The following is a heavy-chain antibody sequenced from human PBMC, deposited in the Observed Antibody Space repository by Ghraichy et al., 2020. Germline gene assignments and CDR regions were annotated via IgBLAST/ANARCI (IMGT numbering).Heavy chain of an antibody. V-gene: IGHV4-31*03. CDR2: TYYTGST. D-gene: IGHD1/OR15-1a*01. J-gene: IGHJ4*02. Sequence: TLSLTCTVSGASIISGGYYWNWIRQYPGKGLEWIGYTYYTGSTHYNPSLHGRVTISVDTSKNQFSLKLNSVTAADTAVYYCARDQWNIGYFDYWGQGSPVTVSS. CDR1: GASIISGGYY. CDR3: ARDQWNIGYFDY.